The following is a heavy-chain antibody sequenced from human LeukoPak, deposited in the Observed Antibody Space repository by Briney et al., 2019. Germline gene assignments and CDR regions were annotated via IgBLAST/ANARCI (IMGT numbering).Heavy chain of an antibody. J-gene: IGHJ4*02. CDR2: ISAYNGNT. CDR1: GYTFTSYG. D-gene: IGHD3-10*01. V-gene: IGHV1-18*01. Sequence: ASVKVSCKASGYTFTSYGISWVRQAPGQGLEWMGWISAYNGNTNYAQKLQGRVTMTTDTSTSTAYMELRSLRSDDTAVYYCARGRSMVRGVIIMGYWGQGTLVTVSS. CDR3: ARGRSMVRGVIIMGY.